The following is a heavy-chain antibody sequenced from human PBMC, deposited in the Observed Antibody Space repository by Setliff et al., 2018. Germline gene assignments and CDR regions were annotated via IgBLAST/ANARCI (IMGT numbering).Heavy chain of an antibody. CDR1: GYSISSGYD. J-gene: IGHJ4*02. D-gene: IGHD7-27*01. Sequence: PSETLSLTCAVSGYSISSGYDWGGIRQPPVKGLEGITSIYYNGNTYYNSSLKSPVTISADTSKNQISLKLISVTAADTALYYCAILTGNRGVDYWGQGTLVTVSS. V-gene: IGHV4-38-2*01. CDR3: AILTGNRGVDY. CDR2: IYYNGNT.